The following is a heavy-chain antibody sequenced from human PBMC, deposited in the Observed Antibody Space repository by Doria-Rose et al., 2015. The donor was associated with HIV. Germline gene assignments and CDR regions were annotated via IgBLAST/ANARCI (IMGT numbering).Heavy chain of an antibody. V-gene: IGHV4-59*01. J-gene: IGHJ4*02. Sequence: VQLVESGPGLVKPSETLSLTCSVSGGSISHYYWSWIRQPPGKGLEYIGDIFYTGSTNYSPCLKSRVSISIDTSKNKFSLRLSSVTAADTAVYYCARVLSGTYDYWGQGTLVTVSS. CDR3: ARVLSGTYDY. D-gene: IGHD1-26*01. CDR2: IFYTGST. CDR1: GGSISHYY.